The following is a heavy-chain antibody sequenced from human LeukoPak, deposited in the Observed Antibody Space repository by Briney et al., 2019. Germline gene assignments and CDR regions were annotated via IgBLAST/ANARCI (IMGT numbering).Heavy chain of an antibody. V-gene: IGHV3-30*03. D-gene: IGHD3-3*01. CDR2: ISYDGSNK. J-gene: IGHJ4*02. Sequence: PGRSLRHSCAASGFTFSSYGMHWVRQAPGKGLEWVAVISYDGSNKYYADSVKGRFTISRDNAKNSLYLQMNSLRAEDTAVYYCARDRSTDFWSGYYTNYFDYWGQGTLVTVSS. CDR3: ARDRSTDFWSGYYTNYFDY. CDR1: GFTFSSYG.